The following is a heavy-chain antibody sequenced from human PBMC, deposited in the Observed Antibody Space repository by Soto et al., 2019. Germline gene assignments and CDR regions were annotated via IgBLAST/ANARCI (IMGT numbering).Heavy chain of an antibody. CDR1: GYTFTSYG. D-gene: IGHD3-3*01. J-gene: IGHJ6*02. V-gene: IGHV1-18*04. Sequence: QVQLVQSGAEVKKPGASVKVSCKASGYTFTSYGISWVRQAPGHGLEWMGWSSAYNGNTNDAQKLQSRVTMTTDTSTSTAYMELMSLRSDDTAVYYCARDPPRITIFGLVPMDVWGQGTTVTVSS. CDR2: SSAYNGNT. CDR3: ARDPPRITIFGLVPMDV.